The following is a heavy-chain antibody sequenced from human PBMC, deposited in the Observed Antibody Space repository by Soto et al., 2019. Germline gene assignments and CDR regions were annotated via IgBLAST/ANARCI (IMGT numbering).Heavy chain of an antibody. CDR3: ATEECTGGGCDVRNAFDS. V-gene: IGHV3-15*01. CDR2: IKSKSHGGTT. CDR1: GFTFTNAW. J-gene: IGHJ3*02. D-gene: IGHD2-8*02. Sequence: EVQLVESGGGLVKPGGSLRLSCAASGFTFTNAWMCWVRRAPGKGLEWVGHIKSKSHGGTTDYAAPVKGRFTISRDDSKNTLYLQMDSLKTEDTAVYYCATEECTGGGCDVRNAFDSWGQGAMVTVSS.